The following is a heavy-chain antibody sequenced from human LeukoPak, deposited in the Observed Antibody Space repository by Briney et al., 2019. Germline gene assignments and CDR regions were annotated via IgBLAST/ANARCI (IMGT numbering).Heavy chain of an antibody. CDR2: INHSGST. CDR1: GGSFSGYY. J-gene: IGHJ4*02. Sequence: PSETLSLTCAVYGGSFSGYYWSWIRQPPGKGLEWIGEINHSGSTNYNPSLKSRVTISVDTSKNQFSLKLSSVTAADTAVYYCARFYSFSLVHWGQGTLVTVSS. CDR3: ARFYSFSLVH. V-gene: IGHV4-34*01. D-gene: IGHD2-15*01.